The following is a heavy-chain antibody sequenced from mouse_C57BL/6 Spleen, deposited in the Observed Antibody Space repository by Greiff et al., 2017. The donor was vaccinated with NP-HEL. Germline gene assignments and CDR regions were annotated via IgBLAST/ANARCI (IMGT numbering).Heavy chain of an antibody. CDR3: ARRRKEGFDY. CDR2: IDPSDSYT. J-gene: IGHJ2*01. CDR1: GYTFTSYW. Sequence: QVHVNHPGAELLMPGASVKLSCKASGYTFTSYWMHWVKQRPGQGLEWIGEIDPSDSYTNYNQKFKGKSTLTVDKSSSTAYMQLSSLTSEDSAVYYCARRRKEGFDYWGQGTTLTVSS. V-gene: IGHV1-69*01.